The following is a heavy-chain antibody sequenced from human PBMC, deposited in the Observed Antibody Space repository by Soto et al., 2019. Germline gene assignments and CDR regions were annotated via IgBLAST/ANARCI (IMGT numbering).Heavy chain of an antibody. D-gene: IGHD3-9*01. Sequence: LSLTCTVSGGSISSGGYYWSWIRQHPGKGLEWIGYIYYSGSTYYNPSLKSRVTISVDTSKNQFSLKLSSVTAADTAVYYCARAPYDILTPTNWFDPWGQGTLVTVSS. J-gene: IGHJ5*02. V-gene: IGHV4-31*03. CDR2: IYYSGST. CDR1: GGSISSGGYY. CDR3: ARAPYDILTPTNWFDP.